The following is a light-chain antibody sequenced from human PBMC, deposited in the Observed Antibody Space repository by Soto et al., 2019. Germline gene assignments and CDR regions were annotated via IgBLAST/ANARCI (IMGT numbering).Light chain of an antibody. V-gene: IGKV1-5*03. CDR3: QQYDIYPIT. CDR2: KAS. CDR1: QNINSW. J-gene: IGKJ5*01. Sequence: DIQMTQSPSTLSASVGDRVTITCRASQNINSWLAWYQQKPGKAPKLLIYKASSLESGVPSRFSGSGSGTEFTLTITSLQPDDFAPYYCQQYDIYPITFGQGTRLEIK.